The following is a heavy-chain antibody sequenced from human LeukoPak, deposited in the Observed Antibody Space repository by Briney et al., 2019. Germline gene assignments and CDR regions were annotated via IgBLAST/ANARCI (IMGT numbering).Heavy chain of an antibody. CDR1: GFTFSTYS. J-gene: IGHJ4*02. Sequence: PGGSLRLSCAASGFTFSTYSMNWVRQAPGKGLEWVSYISISSATKYYADSVKGRFTISRDNSKNTLYLEMNSLRAEDTAVYYCAKSAIQFDYWGQGTLVTVSS. D-gene: IGHD5-18*01. CDR2: ISISSATK. V-gene: IGHV3-23*01. CDR3: AKSAIQFDY.